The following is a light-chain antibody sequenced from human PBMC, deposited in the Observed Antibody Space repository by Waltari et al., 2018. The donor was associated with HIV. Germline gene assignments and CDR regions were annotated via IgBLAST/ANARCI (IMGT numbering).Light chain of an antibody. Sequence: QSALTQPASVSGSPGQSITISCTGTSSDVGGYNYVSWYQQHPGKAPKLMIYEVSNRPSGVSNRVSGSKSGNTASLTISGLQAEDEADYYCSSYTSSSTVVFGTGTKVTVL. CDR2: EVS. V-gene: IGLV2-14*01. CDR3: SSYTSSSTVV. J-gene: IGLJ1*01. CDR1: SSDVGGYNY.